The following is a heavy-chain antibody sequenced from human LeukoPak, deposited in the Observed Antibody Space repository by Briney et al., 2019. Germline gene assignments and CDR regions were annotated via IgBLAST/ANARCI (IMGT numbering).Heavy chain of an antibody. V-gene: IGHV1-2*06. D-gene: IGHD2-15*01. Sequence: ASVKVSCKASGYTFTGYYMHWVRQAPGQGLEWMGRINPNSGGTNYAQKFQGRVTMTRDTSISTAYMELSRLRSDDTAVYYCAVETRYCSGGSCLVRWFDPWGRGTLVTVSS. CDR2: INPNSGGT. CDR1: GYTFTGYY. CDR3: AVETRYCSGGSCLVRWFDP. J-gene: IGHJ5*02.